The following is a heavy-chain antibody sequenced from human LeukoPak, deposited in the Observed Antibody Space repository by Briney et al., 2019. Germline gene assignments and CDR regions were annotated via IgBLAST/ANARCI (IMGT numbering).Heavy chain of an antibody. CDR3: ARGDFCSKSNCYLRPMDV. Sequence: SETLSLTCTVSGGSISDYYWNWIRQPPGKGLEWIGYIYYSGSTTYNPSLKSRVTMSVDTAKKQFSLKLRSVTAADTAVYYCARGDFCSKSNCYLRPMDVWGKGTTVTVSS. V-gene: IGHV4-59*01. CDR1: GGSISDYY. CDR2: IYYSGST. J-gene: IGHJ6*03. D-gene: IGHD3-3*01.